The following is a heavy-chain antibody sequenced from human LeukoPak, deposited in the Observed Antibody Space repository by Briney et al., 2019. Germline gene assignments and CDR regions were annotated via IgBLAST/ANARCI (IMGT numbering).Heavy chain of an antibody. CDR1: GFTFSSYA. CDR2: ISYDGSNK. J-gene: IGHJ4*02. V-gene: IGHV3-30-3*01. D-gene: IGHD3-22*01. CDR3: ARVVGGDDYYDSSGVLDY. Sequence: GGSQRLSCAASGFTFSSYAMHWVRQAPGKGLEWVAVISYDGSNKYYADSVKGRFTISRDNSKNTLYLQMNSLRAEDTAVYYCARVVGGDDYYDSSGVLDYWGQGTLVTVSS.